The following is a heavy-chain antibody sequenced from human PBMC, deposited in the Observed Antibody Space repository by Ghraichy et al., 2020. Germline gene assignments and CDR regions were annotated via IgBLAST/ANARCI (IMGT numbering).Heavy chain of an antibody. CDR1: GFTFSSYA. CDR2: ISGSGGST. CDR3: AIKTVTTWFFLDY. Sequence: GESLRLSCAASGFTFSSYAMSWVRQAPGKGLEWVSAISGSGGSTYYADSVKGRFTISRDNSKNTLYLQMNSLRAEDTAVYYCAIKTVTTWFFLDYWGQGTLVTVSS. J-gene: IGHJ4*02. V-gene: IGHV3-23*01. D-gene: IGHD4-17*01.